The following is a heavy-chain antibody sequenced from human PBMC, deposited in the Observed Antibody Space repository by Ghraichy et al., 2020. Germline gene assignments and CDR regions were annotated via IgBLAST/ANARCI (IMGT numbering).Heavy chain of an antibody. CDR1: GTSISSNYFY. J-gene: IGHJ4*02. D-gene: IGHD4-11*01. CDR3: ANYRSMNLTVTTTDS. Sequence: SETLSLTCAVSGTSISSNYFYWGWIRQPPGKGLEWIGSIYYSGSTYYNPSLKSRVTISVDTSKNQFSLNLRSVTAADTAVYYCANYRSMNLTVTTTDSWGQGTLVTVSS. V-gene: IGHV4-39*01. CDR2: IYYSGST.